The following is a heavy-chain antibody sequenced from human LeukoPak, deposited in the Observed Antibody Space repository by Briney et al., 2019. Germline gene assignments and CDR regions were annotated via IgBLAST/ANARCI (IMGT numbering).Heavy chain of an antibody. Sequence: SVTVSCKASGGTFSSYAISWVGQAPGHGGEWMGRIIPILGIENYAQKFQGRVTITADKSTSTAYMELSSRRSEDTAVYDCMTTETKPLDIWGQGTMVTVSS. CDR1: GGTFSSYA. D-gene: IGHD4-17*01. J-gene: IGHJ3*02. CDR2: IIPILGIE. V-gene: IGHV1-69*04. CDR3: MTTETKPLDI.